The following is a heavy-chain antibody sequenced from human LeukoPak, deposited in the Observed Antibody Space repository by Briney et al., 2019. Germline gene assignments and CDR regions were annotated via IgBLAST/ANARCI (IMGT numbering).Heavy chain of an antibody. D-gene: IGHD3-10*01. V-gene: IGHV4-31*03. J-gene: IGHJ5*02. CDR2: IYYSGST. Sequence: SETLSLTCTVSGGSISSGGYYWSWIRQHPGKGLEWIGYIYYSGSTYYNPSLKSRVTISVDTSKNQFSLKLSSVTAADTAVYYRARGTGFPFGELSWFDPWGQGTLVTVSS. CDR3: ARGTGFPFGELSWFDP. CDR1: GGSISSGGYY.